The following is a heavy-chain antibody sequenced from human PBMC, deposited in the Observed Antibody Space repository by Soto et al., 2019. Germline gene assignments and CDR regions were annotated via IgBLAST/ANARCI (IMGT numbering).Heavy chain of an antibody. Sequence: QVQLVQSGAEVKKPGASVKVSCKAAAYTFTSYDINWVRQAPGQDFEWMGWMNPNNGNTDYAQKFQGRVTMTRDTAKSTAFMALSRLKSEDTAVYYCARGLRSWGVYYWGQGNLGNVSS. CDR2: MNPNNGNT. V-gene: IGHV1-8*01. D-gene: IGHD3-10*01. CDR1: AYTFTSYD. J-gene: IGHJ4*02. CDR3: ARGLRSWGVYY.